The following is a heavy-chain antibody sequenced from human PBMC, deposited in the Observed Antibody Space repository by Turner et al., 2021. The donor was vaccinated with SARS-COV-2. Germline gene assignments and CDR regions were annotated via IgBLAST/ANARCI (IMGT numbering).Heavy chain of an antibody. CDR3: AKVGYSYAYPNHYFDY. D-gene: IGHD5-18*01. V-gene: IGHV3-30*18. CDR1: GFTFSSYG. CDR2: ISYDGSNK. Sequence: QVQLVASGGGVVQPRRSLRLSCAASGFTFSSYGMHWVRQAPGKGLEWVAVISYDGSNKYYADSVKGRFTISRDNSKNTLYLQMNSLRAEDTAVFYCAKVGYSYAYPNHYFDYWGQGTLVTVSS. J-gene: IGHJ4*02.